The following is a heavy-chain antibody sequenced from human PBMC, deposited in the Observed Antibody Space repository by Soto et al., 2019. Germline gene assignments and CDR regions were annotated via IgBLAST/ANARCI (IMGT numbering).Heavy chain of an antibody. J-gene: IGHJ2*01. V-gene: IGHV1-69*13. Sequence: ASVKVSCKASGGTFTSYALSWVRQAPGQGLEWMGGIIPMLGTANYAQKFQGRVTITADESTSTAYMELSSLRSEDTAVYYCARATTVAPNVDSHFDLWGRGTLVTVSP. CDR3: ARATTVAPNVDSHFDL. CDR1: GGTFTSYA. D-gene: IGHD4-17*01. CDR2: IIPMLGTA.